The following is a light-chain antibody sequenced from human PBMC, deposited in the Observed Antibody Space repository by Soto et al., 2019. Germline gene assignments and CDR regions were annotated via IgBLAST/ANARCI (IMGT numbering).Light chain of an antibody. J-gene: IGLJ1*01. Sequence: QSVLTQPPSASATPGQRVTISCTGSSSNIGAGYDVHWYQQFPGTAPKLLIFGNTNRPSGVPDRFSGSKSGTSASLAITGLQAEDEADYYCQSYDSSLSGRYVFGTGTKLTVL. V-gene: IGLV1-40*01. CDR2: GNT. CDR1: SSNIGAGYD. CDR3: QSYDSSLSGRYV.